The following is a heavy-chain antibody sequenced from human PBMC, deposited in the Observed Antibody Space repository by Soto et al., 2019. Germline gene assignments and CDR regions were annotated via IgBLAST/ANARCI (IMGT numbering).Heavy chain of an antibody. CDR1: GYTFTSYA. Sequence: ASVKVSCKASGYTFTSYAMHWVRQAPGQRLEWMGWINAGNGNTKYSQKFQGRVTITRDTSASTAYMELSSLRSEDTAVYYCARVLTRIKYYYDSSGYYPAAFEIWGQGTLVTVSS. V-gene: IGHV1-3*01. CDR3: ARVLTRIKYYYDSSGYYPAAFEI. CDR2: INAGNGNT. J-gene: IGHJ3*02. D-gene: IGHD3-22*01.